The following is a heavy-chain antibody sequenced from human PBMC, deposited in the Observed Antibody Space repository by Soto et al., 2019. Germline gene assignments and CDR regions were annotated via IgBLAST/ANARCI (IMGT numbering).Heavy chain of an antibody. CDR3: ATITRHYYDSSVFDY. CDR2: ISAYNGNT. D-gene: IGHD3-22*01. CDR1: GYTFTSYG. J-gene: IGHJ4*02. V-gene: IGHV1-18*01. Sequence: ASVKVSCKASGYTFTSYGISWVRQAPGQGLEWMGWISAYNGNTNYAQKLQGRVTMTEDTSTDTAYMELSSLRSEDTAVYYCATITRHYYDSSVFDYWGQGTLVTVSS.